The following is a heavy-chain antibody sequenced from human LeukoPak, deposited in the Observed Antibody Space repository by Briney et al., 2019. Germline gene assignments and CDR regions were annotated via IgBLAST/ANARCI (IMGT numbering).Heavy chain of an antibody. D-gene: IGHD5-12*01. CDR3: ASDPVGGGYSGYYYYGMDV. Sequence: GGSLRLSCAASGFTFSSYSMNWVRQAPGKGLEWVSSISSSSYIYYADSVKGRFTISRDNAKNSLYLQMNSLRAEDTAVYYCASDPVGGGYSGYYYYGMDVWGQGTTVTVSS. CDR1: GFTFSSYS. J-gene: IGHJ6*02. V-gene: IGHV3-21*01. CDR2: ISSSSYI.